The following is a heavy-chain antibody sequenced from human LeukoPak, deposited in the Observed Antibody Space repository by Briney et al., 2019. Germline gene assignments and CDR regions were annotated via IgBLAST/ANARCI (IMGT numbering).Heavy chain of an antibody. CDR1: GGSITTTDFD. Sequence: PSETLSLTCAVSGGSITTTDFDWAWIRQPPGKGLEWIGSIYYSGSTYYNPSLKSRVTISVDTSKNQFSLKLSSVTAADTAVYYCARSSIAVAGPYYFDYWGQGTLVTVSS. CDR3: ARSSIAVAGPYYFDY. CDR2: IYYSGST. V-gene: IGHV4-39*01. D-gene: IGHD6-19*01. J-gene: IGHJ4*02.